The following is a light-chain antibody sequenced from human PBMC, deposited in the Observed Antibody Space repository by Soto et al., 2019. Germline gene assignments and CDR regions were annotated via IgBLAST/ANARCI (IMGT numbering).Light chain of an antibody. CDR2: DAS. V-gene: IGKV1-39*01. CDR3: HQNHSTPWDT. CDR1: QSVTSK. Sequence: DIQVTQSPSSLSASVGDRVTLTCRASQSVTSKLNWYQQKPGKVPKLLIYDASSWQPGIPARFSGSGSGTDFTLTISSLQPEDFATYYCHQNHSTPWDTFGQGTTLEIK. J-gene: IGKJ2*01.